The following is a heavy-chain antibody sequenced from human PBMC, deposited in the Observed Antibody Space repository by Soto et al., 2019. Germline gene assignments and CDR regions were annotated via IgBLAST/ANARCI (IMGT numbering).Heavy chain of an antibody. D-gene: IGHD2-21*02. CDR2: IYHSGST. V-gene: IGHV4-4*02. J-gene: IGHJ6*02. CDR1: GGSISSSNW. CDR3: ARSAYCGGDCYSSYYYYGMDV. Sequence: SETLSLTCAVSGGSISSSNWWSWVRQPPGKGLEWIGEIYHSGSTNYNPSLKSRVTISVDKPKNQFSLKLSSVTAADTAVYYCARSAYCGGDCYSSYYYYGMDVWGQGTTVTVSS.